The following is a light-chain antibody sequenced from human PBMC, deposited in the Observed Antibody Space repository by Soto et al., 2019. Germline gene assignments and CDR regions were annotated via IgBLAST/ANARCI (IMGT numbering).Light chain of an antibody. CDR3: QHYSSYSEA. Sequence: DLQVTQAHSTLSGSVGDLVTIPCRASQTITTWLAWYQQKPGKAPRLLIYKASTLKSGVPSRFSGSGSGTEFTLTISSLQPDDFATYYCQHYSSYSEAFGQGTKVDIK. V-gene: IGKV1-5*03. CDR1: QTITTW. J-gene: IGKJ1*01. CDR2: KAS.